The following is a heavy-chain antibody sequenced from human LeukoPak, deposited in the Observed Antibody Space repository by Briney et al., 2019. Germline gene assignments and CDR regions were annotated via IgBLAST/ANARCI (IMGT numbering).Heavy chain of an antibody. J-gene: IGHJ3*02. CDR1: GFTFDDYG. CDR2: INWNGGST. CDR3: ARGQSWGDIQLDAFDI. V-gene: IGHV3-20*04. D-gene: IGHD1-1*01. Sequence: GGSLRLSCAASGFTFDDYGMSWVRQAPGRGLEGVSGINWNGGSTGYADSVKGRFTISRDNAKNSLYLQMNSLRAEDTAVYYCARGQSWGDIQLDAFDIWGQGTMVTVSS.